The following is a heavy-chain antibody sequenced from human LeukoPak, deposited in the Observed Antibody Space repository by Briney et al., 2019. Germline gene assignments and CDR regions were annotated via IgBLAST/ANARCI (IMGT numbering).Heavy chain of an antibody. CDR1: GFTFSSYE. J-gene: IGHJ4*02. CDR2: ISSSGNTI. CDR3: ARVGAAPDFDY. V-gene: IGHV3-48*03. D-gene: IGHD3-10*01. Sequence: PGGSLRLSCAASGFTFSSYEMNWVRQAPGKGLEWVSYISSSGNTIYYADSVKGRFTISRDNSKNTLYLQMNSLRAEDTAVYYCARVGAAPDFDYWGQGTLVTVSS.